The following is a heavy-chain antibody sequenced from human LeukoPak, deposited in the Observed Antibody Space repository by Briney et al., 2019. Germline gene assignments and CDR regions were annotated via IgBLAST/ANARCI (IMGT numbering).Heavy chain of an antibody. J-gene: IGHJ5*02. CDR2: INPNSGGT. CDR1: GYTFTGYY. V-gene: IGHV1-2*04. Sequence: GASVKVCCKASGYTFTGYYMHWVRQAPGQGLEWMGWINPNSGGTNYAQKFQGWVTMTRDTSISTAYMELSRLRSDDTAVYYCARDFSPHYGDYVYNWFDPWGQGTLVTVSS. CDR3: ARDFSPHYGDYVYNWFDP. D-gene: IGHD4-17*01.